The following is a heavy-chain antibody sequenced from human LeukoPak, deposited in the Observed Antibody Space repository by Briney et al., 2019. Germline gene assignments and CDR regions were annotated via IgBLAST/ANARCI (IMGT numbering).Heavy chain of an antibody. V-gene: IGHV1-69*13. Sequence: SVKVSCKASGGTFSRYAISWVRQSPGQGLEWMGGIIPIFGTANYAQKFQGRVTITADESTSTACMELSSLRSEDTAVYYCARLSAAAGTSLDYWGQGALVTVSS. D-gene: IGHD6-13*01. CDR2: IIPIFGTA. CDR1: GGTFSRYA. CDR3: ARLSAAAGTSLDY. J-gene: IGHJ4*02.